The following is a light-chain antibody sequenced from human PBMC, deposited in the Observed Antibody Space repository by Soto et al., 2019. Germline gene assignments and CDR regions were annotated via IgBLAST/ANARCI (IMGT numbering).Light chain of an antibody. CDR1: QDISSY. CDR3: QQLKKYPLS. CDR2: AAS. Sequence: IQLTQSPSSLSASIGDRVTITCRASQDISSYLAWYRQKAGKAPELLIEAASTLQSGVPSRFSGSGSGTDFALTISSLQPEDFATYYCQQLKKYPLSFSGGTKVEIK. J-gene: IGKJ4*01. V-gene: IGKV1-9*01.